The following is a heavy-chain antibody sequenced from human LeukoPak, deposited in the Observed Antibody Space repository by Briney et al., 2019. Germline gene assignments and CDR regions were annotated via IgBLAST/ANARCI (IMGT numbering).Heavy chain of an antibody. Sequence: SETLSLTCAVYGGSFSGYYWSWIRQPPGKGLEWIGEINHSGSTNYNPSLKSRVTISVDTSKNQFSLKLSSVTAADTAVYYCARHPKRQYYYYDHYMDVWGKGTTVTISS. V-gene: IGHV4-34*01. CDR1: GGSFSGYY. CDR2: INHSGST. J-gene: IGHJ6*03. CDR3: ARHPKRQYYYYDHYMDV. D-gene: IGHD5-24*01.